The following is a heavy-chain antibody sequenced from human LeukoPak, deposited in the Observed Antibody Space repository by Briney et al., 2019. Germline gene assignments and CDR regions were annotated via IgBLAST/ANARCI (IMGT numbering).Heavy chain of an antibody. CDR2: LHADGVEQ. V-gene: IGHV3-7*01. CDR3: ARGGYSFDY. Sequence: PGGSLRHSCAASGFSLSGYWMTWVRQAPGKVLEWVARLHADGVEQNYVDSVTGRFTMSRDNAKNSLDLQMNSLRVEDTAVYYCARGGYSFDYLGQGTLVAVSS. J-gene: IGHJ4*02. D-gene: IGHD5-18*01. CDR1: GFSLSGYW.